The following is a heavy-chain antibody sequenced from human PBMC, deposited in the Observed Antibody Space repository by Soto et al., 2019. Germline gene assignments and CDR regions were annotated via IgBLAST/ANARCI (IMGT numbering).Heavy chain of an antibody. CDR3: AKDLERRIVVLPAASY. CDR2: ISGSGGST. V-gene: IGHV3-23*01. J-gene: IGHJ4*02. Sequence: EVQLLESGGGLVQPGGSLRLSCAASGFTFSSYAMSWVRPAPGKGLEWVSAISGSGGSTYYADSVKGRFTISRENSKNTLYLQMNSLRAEDTAVYYCAKDLERRIVVLPAASYWGQGTLVTVSS. CDR1: GFTFSSYA. D-gene: IGHD2-2*01.